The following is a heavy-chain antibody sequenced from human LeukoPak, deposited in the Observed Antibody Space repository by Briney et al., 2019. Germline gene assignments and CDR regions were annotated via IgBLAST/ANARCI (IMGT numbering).Heavy chain of an antibody. D-gene: IGHD3-9*01. V-gene: IGHV3-33*01. CDR2: VWYDGINK. CDR3: ARSTSSEYDIYHFDY. J-gene: IGHJ4*02. Sequence: PGGSLRLSCSASGFTFSSYGMHWVRQAPGKGLEWVAVVWYDGINKYYADSVKGRFTISRDNSKNTLYLQMNSLRAEDTAVYYCARSTSSEYDIYHFDYWGQGTLVTASS. CDR1: GFTFSSYG.